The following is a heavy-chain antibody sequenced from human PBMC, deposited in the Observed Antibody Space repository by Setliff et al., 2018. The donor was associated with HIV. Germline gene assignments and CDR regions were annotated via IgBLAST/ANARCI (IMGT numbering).Heavy chain of an antibody. CDR3: AREGDGIDF. Sequence: PSETLSLTCTVSGGSISSSSHHWSWIRQTPGKGLEWIGSIYYSGNSYYNPSLQSRVTISVDTSKNQFSLKLSSVTSADTAVYYCAREGDGIDFWGQGTLVTVSS. CDR2: IYYSGNS. CDR1: GGSISSSSHH. J-gene: IGHJ4*02. D-gene: IGHD2-21*02. V-gene: IGHV4-39*02.